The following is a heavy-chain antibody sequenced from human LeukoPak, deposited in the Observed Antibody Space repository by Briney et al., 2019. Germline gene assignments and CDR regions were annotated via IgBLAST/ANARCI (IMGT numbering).Heavy chain of an antibody. V-gene: IGHV1-69*13. J-gene: IGHJ4*02. D-gene: IGHD5-24*01. Sequence: GASVKVSCKASGDTFNNYGFSWVRQAPGQGLERMGGIIPIFATPHYAQKFQGRVTITADESTSTAYMELSSLRFEDTAVYYCAREGWLQFFDYWGQGTLVTVSS. CDR3: AREGWLQFFDY. CDR1: GDTFNNYG. CDR2: IIPIFATP.